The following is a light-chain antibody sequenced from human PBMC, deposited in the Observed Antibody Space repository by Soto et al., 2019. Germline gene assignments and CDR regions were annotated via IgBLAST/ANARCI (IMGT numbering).Light chain of an antibody. CDR2: GNS. CDR1: SSNIGAGYD. Sequence: QPVLTQPPSVSGAPGQRVTISCTGSSSNIGAGYDVHWYQQLPGTAPKLLISGNSNRPSGVPDRFSGSKSDTSASLAITGLQAEDEADYYCQSYDSSLSVVFGGGTKLTVL. J-gene: IGLJ2*01. CDR3: QSYDSSLSVV. V-gene: IGLV1-40*01.